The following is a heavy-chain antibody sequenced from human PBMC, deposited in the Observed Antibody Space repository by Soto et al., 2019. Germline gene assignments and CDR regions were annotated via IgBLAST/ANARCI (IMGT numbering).Heavy chain of an antibody. CDR3: ARDSQYSYGSGSYFGY. D-gene: IGHD3-10*01. Sequence: QVQLVESGGGVVQPGRSLRLSCAASGFTFSSYAMHWVRQAPGKGLEWVAVISYDGSNKYYADSVKGRFTISRDNSKNTLYLQMNCLRAEDTAVYYCARDSQYSYGSGSYFGYWGQGTLVTVSS. V-gene: IGHV3-30-3*01. CDR2: ISYDGSNK. J-gene: IGHJ4*02. CDR1: GFTFSSYA.